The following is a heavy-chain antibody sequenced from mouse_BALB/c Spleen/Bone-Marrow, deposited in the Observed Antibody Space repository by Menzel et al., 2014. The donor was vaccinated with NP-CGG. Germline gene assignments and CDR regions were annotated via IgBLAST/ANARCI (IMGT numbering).Heavy chain of an antibody. Sequence: VHLVESGAELVRPGASVKLSCKASGYSFTSYWMNWVKQRPGHGLEWIGMIHPSDTETRLNQRFKDKATLTVDKSSSTAYMQLNSPTSEDSAVYYCARLEGNYGSTFAYWGQGTLVTVSA. CDR1: GYSFTSYW. V-gene: IGHV1-61*01. CDR3: ARLEGNYGSTFAY. CDR2: IHPSDTET. J-gene: IGHJ3*01. D-gene: IGHD1-1*01.